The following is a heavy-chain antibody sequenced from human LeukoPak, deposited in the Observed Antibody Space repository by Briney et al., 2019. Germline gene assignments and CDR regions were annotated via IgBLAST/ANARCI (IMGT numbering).Heavy chain of an antibody. CDR1: GFVFSTYW. CDR3: ASGRHDFLP. Sequence: GGSLRLSCAASGFVFSTYWMTWVRQAPGKGLEWVANINLDGTEEHYVDSSLKGRFTISRDNAKNSLYLQMTSLRVEDTAVYYCASGRHDFLPWGQGTLVTVSS. V-gene: IGHV3-7*01. J-gene: IGHJ5*02. D-gene: IGHD3/OR15-3a*01. CDR2: INLDGTEE.